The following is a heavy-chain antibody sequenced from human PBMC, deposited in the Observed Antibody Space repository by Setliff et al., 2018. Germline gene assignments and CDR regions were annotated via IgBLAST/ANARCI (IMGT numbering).Heavy chain of an antibody. CDR3: ARAGTVGELIAGWDS. D-gene: IGHD3-16*02. CDR1: GFTFRDYS. V-gene: IGHV3-53*05. CDR2: IDQASNT. Sequence: PGGSLRLSCATSGFTFRDYSLTWVRQAPGKGLEWVSGIDQASNTYYPDSMKGRFTISRDNSKNTIYLQINDLRLEDTAVYFCARAGTVGELIAGWDSWGQGTLVTVSS. J-gene: IGHJ4*02.